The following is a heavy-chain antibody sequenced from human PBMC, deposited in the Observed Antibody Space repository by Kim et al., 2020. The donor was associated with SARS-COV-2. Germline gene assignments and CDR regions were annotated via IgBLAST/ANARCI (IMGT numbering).Heavy chain of an antibody. D-gene: IGHD3-16*01. CDR1: GYTFTAYY. CDR3: AGGKEDPS. V-gene: IGHV1-2*02. Sequence: ASVKVSCKASGYTFTAYYIHWVRQAPGQGPEWTGWVNPNSGDTNYAQKFQGRVTMTRDTSISAAYMELRSLRSDDTAVYYCAGGKEDPSWGQGTPVTVSS. CDR2: VNPNSGDT. J-gene: IGHJ5*02.